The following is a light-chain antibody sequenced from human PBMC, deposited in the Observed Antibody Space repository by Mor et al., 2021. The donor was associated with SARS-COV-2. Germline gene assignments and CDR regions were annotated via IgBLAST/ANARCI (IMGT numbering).Light chain of an antibody. CDR1: ALPKKY. CDR2: DDS. Sequence: PGQTARITSSGDALPKKYAYWYQQKSGQAPVLVIYDDSKRPSGIPERFSGSSSGTMATLTVSGAQVEDEADYYCYSADSSGNHRVFGGGTKLTV. V-gene: IGLV3-10*01. CDR3: YSADSSGNHRV. J-gene: IGLJ2*01.